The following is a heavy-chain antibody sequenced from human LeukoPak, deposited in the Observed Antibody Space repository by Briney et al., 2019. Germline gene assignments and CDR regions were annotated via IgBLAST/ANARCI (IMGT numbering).Heavy chain of an antibody. D-gene: IGHD3-22*01. CDR1: GGSISSSSYY. V-gene: IGHV4-39*01. J-gene: IGHJ3*02. CDR2: IRYTHTGST. CDR3: GRRPTTMNAFDI. Sequence: PSETLSLTCTVSGGSISSSSYYWGWVRQPPGKGLEWIGSIRYTHTGSTYYNPSLKSRVTMSGDTSKNQFSLRVTSVTAADTAVYYCGRRPTTMNAFDIWGQGTMVTVSS.